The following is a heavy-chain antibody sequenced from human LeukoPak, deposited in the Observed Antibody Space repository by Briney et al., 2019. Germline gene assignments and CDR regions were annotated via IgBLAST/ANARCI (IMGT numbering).Heavy chain of an antibody. V-gene: IGHV4-34*01. D-gene: IGHD2-21*02. CDR1: GGSFSGYY. Sequence: PSETLSLTCVVYGGSFSGYYWSWIRQPPGKGLEWIGEINHSGSTNYNPSLKSRVTISVDTSKNQFSLKLSSVTAADTAVYYCARRRKVPAPRAGDAFGIWGQGTMVTVSS. CDR3: ARRRKVPAPRAGDAFGI. J-gene: IGHJ3*02. CDR2: INHSGST.